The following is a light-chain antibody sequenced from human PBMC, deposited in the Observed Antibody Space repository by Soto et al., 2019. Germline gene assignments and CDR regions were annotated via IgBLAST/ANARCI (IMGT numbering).Light chain of an antibody. V-gene: IGKV3-15*01. CDR1: QSVRSN. J-gene: IGKJ5*01. Sequence: EIVMTQSPATLSVSPGERATLSFRSSQSVRSNLAWYQQKPGQSPRLLIYGASTRATGIPARFSGSGSGTEFTLTINSLQSEDSAVYYCQQHNQWPITFGQGTRLEIK. CDR2: GAS. CDR3: QQHNQWPIT.